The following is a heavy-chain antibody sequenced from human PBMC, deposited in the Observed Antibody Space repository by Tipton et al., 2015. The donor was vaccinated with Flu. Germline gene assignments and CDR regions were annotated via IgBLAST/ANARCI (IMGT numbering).Heavy chain of an antibody. CDR1: GGSISSYY. Sequence: TLSLTCTVSGGSISSYYWSWIRQPPGKGLEWIGYIYYSGSTNYNPSLKSRITISVDTSKNQFSLKLSSVTAADTAVYYCARDPSLGMPEYFDHWGQGILVTASS. CDR3: ARDPSLGMPEYFDH. V-gene: IGHV4-59*01. J-gene: IGHJ4*02. D-gene: IGHD2-2*01. CDR2: IYYSGST.